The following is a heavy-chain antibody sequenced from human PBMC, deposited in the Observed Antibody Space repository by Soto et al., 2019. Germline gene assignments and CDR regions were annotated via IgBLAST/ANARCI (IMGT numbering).Heavy chain of an antibody. D-gene: IGHD2-15*01. V-gene: IGHV1-18*01. Sequence: QVQLVQSGAEVKTPGASVKVSCRASGYSFRTHGISWVRQAPGQGLEWMGWISTYDDKTNFPQKFQGRITMTTDTSTSTAYMELRSLRSDDTAVYFCARDLGYCNRSGCVRNWFDPWGQGTLVTVSS. CDR2: ISTYDDKT. CDR1: GYSFRTHG. J-gene: IGHJ5*02. CDR3: ARDLGYCNRSGCVRNWFDP.